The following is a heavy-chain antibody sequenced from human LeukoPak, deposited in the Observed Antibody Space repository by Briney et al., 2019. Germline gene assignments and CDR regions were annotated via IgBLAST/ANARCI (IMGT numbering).Heavy chain of an antibody. J-gene: IGHJ5*02. V-gene: IGHV4-59*01. D-gene: IGHD4-17*01. Sequence: SETLSLTCTVSSGSISSYYWSWIRQPPGKGLEWIGYIYYSGSTNYNPSLKSRVTIPVDTSKNQFSLKLSSVTAADTAVYYCARDYGDYAGGGWFDPWGQGTLVTVSS. CDR1: SGSISSYY. CDR2: IYYSGST. CDR3: ARDYGDYAGGGWFDP.